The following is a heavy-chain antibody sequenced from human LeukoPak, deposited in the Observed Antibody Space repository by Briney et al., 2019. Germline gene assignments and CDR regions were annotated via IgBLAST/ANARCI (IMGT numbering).Heavy chain of an antibody. V-gene: IGHV1-69*04. J-gene: IGHJ4*02. CDR2: IIPILGIA. CDR1: GGTFSSYT. D-gene: IGHD4-23*01. Sequence: SVKVSCKASGGTFSSYTISWVRQAPGQGLEWKGRIIPILGIANYAQKIQGRVTITADKSTSTAYMELSSLRSEDTAVYYCARDRNGGNLVDYWGQGTLVTVSS. CDR3: ARDRNGGNLVDY.